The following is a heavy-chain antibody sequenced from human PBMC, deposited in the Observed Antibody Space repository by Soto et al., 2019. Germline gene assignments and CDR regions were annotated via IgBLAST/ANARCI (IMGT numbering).Heavy chain of an antibody. D-gene: IGHD3-3*01. CDR3: ARNHDYDFWSGYKNWFDP. CDR1: GYTFTSYG. CDR2: ISAYNGNT. Sequence: ASVKVSCKASGYTFTSYGISWVRQAPGQGLEWMGWISAYNGNTNYAQKLQGRVTMTTDTSTSTAYMELRSLRSDDTAVYYCARNHDYDFWSGYKNWFDPWGQGTMVTVYS. J-gene: IGHJ5*02. V-gene: IGHV1-18*01.